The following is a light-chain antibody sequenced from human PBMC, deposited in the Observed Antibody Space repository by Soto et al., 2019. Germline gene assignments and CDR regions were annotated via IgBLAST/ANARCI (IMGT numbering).Light chain of an antibody. Sequence: EIVLMQSPGTLSMSPGETATLSCRASQTLRRTYIAWYQQKPGQAPRVLIYGASKRATGIPDRFSGSGSGTDFSLTISSLEPEDFAVYYCHQYDNAPQTYGQGTKVDI. V-gene: IGKV3-20*01. CDR1: QTLRRTY. CDR2: GAS. J-gene: IGKJ2*01. CDR3: HQYDNAPQT.